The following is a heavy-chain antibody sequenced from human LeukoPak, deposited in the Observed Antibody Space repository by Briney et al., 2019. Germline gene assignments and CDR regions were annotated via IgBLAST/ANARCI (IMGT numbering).Heavy chain of an antibody. V-gene: IGHV3-66*01. Sequence: GGSLRLSCAASGFTVSSNYMSWVRQAPGKGLGWVSVIYSGGSTYYADSVKGRFTISRDNSKNTLYLQMNSLRAEDTAVYYCAREQNWGSAYYFDYWGQGTLVTVSS. CDR2: IYSGGST. J-gene: IGHJ4*02. D-gene: IGHD7-27*01. CDR1: GFTVSSNY. CDR3: AREQNWGSAYYFDY.